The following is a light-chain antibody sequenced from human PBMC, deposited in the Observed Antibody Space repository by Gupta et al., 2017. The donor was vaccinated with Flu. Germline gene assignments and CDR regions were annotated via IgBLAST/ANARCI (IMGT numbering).Light chain of an antibody. CDR1: QSVSDNF. Sequence: GTLSLSPGERATLSCRASQSVSDNFLAWHQLKPGQAPRRLIYGASSRATGIPDRFRGRGSGTEFNLTITTLEPEDFAVYYCQQDGGLPLTFGGGTKVEIK. V-gene: IGKV3-20*01. CDR3: QQDGGLPLT. CDR2: GAS. J-gene: IGKJ4*01.